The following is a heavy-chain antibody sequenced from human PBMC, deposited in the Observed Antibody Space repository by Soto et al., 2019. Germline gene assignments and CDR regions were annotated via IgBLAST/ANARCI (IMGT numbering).Heavy chain of an antibody. CDR1: GFTFSSYG. D-gene: IGHD5-12*01. CDR3: AKDKNGYDFYGMDV. V-gene: IGHV3-30*18. CDR2: ISYDGSNK. J-gene: IGHJ6*02. Sequence: QVQLVESGGGVVQPGRSLRLSCAASGFTFSSYGMHWVRQAPGKGLEWVAVISYDGSNKYYADSVKGRFTISRDNSKNTLYLQMNSLRAEDTAVYYCAKDKNGYDFYGMDVWGQGTTVTVSS.